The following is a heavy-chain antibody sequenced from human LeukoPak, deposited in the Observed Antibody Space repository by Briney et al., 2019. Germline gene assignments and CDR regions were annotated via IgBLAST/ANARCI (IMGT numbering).Heavy chain of an antibody. CDR2: IYYSGST. J-gene: IGHJ4*02. V-gene: IGHV4-59*01. CDR3: ARGYSYGLRAFDY. D-gene: IGHD5-18*01. CDR1: GDSISSCY. Sequence: PSETLSLTCTVSGDSISSCYWSWIRQPPGKGLEWIGYIYYSGSTNYNPSLKSRVTMSVDTSKNQFSLKLSSVTAADTAVYYCARGYSYGLRAFDYWGQGTLVTVSS.